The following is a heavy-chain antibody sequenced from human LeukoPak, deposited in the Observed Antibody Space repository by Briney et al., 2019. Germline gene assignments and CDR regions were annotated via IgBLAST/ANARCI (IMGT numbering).Heavy chain of an antibody. CDR1: GFTFDDYG. D-gene: IGHD1-26*01. CDR3: ARGLFSGSPGFSYYFDY. Sequence: GGSLRLSCASSGFTFDDYGMSWVRQAPGKGLEWVSGINWNGGSTGYADSVKGRFTISRDNAKNSLYLQMNSLRVEDTALYYCARGLFSGSPGFSYYFDYWGQGTLVTVSS. V-gene: IGHV3-20*04. CDR2: INWNGGST. J-gene: IGHJ4*02.